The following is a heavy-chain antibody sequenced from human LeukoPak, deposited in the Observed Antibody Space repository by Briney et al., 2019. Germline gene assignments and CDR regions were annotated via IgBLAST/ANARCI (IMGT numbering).Heavy chain of an antibody. J-gene: IGHJ4*02. CDR2: ITSTSGDM. Sequence: GGSLRLSCAASGFTFKSYSMNWVRQAPGKGLEWVAFITSTSGDMFYADSVKGRFTISRDNAKNSLYLQMDSLRAEDTAVYYCARAAGYCFDYWGQGSLVTVSS. CDR3: ARAAGYCFDY. CDR1: GFTFKSYS. V-gene: IGHV3-21*05.